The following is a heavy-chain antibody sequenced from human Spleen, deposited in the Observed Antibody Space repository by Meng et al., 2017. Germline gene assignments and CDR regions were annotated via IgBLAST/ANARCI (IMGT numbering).Heavy chain of an antibody. Sequence: HVQLPQWGAGLLKPSETRSLTCVVSGGSFSDYYWSWIRQPPGKGLEWIGEINHSGSTNYNPSLESRATISVDTSQNNLSLKLSSVTAADSAVYYCAGAPTYYCSDGQCSIYFVYWGQGTLVTVSS. V-gene: IGHV4-34*01. CDR2: INHSGST. D-gene: IGHD2-15*01. CDR3: AGAPTYYCSDGQCSIYFVY. J-gene: IGHJ4*02. CDR1: GGSFSDYY.